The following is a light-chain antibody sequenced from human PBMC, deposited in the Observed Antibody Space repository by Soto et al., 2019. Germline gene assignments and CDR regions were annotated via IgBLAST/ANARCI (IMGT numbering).Light chain of an antibody. Sequence: EIVMTQSPATLSVSPGETATLSCRASQSVGSAVAWYQHKPGQAPRLLIVAASIRATGVPGRFSGGGSGTEFTLTISSLQSEHFAAYYCQQYKNWPPLTFGGGTTVKIK. CDR1: QSVGSA. CDR3: QQYKNWPPLT. V-gene: IGKV3-15*01. CDR2: AAS. J-gene: IGKJ4*01.